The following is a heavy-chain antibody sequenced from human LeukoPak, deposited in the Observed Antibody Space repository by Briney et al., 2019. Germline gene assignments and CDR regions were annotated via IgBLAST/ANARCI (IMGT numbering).Heavy chain of an antibody. V-gene: IGHV5-51*01. Sequence: GESLKISFKGSGSGFTSYWIGWVRQMPGKGREWMGIIYPGDSDTRYSPSFLGQVTISAHKSISTAYLQWSSLKASDTAMYYCARHSSSWYLIDYWGQGTLVTVSS. CDR1: GSGFTSYW. CDR2: IYPGDSDT. D-gene: IGHD6-13*01. CDR3: ARHSSSWYLIDY. J-gene: IGHJ4*02.